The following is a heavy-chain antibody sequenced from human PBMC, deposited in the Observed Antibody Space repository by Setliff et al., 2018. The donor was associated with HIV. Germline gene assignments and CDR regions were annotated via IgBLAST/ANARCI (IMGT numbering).Heavy chain of an antibody. D-gene: IGHD6-13*01. CDR1: GFTFNNYD. CDR3: ARGGSNSWSPFDY. Sequence: GSLRLSCAASGFTFNNYDMHWVRQAPGKGLEWVTFIEHDGSKKFYADSVKGRFTISRDNSKNTLYLQMNSLRAEDTAVYYCARGGSNSWSPFDYWGQGTLVTVSS. V-gene: IGHV3-30*03. CDR2: IEHDGSKK. J-gene: IGHJ4*02.